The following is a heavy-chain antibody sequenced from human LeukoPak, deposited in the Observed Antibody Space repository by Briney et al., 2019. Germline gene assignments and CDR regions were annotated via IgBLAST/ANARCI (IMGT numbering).Heavy chain of an antibody. D-gene: IGHD3-16*01. CDR1: GYTFTSSA. Sequence: ASVKLSCKASGYTFTSSAISWVRQAPGQGLEWVGWISAYNHGTYYAQKFQGRVTVTTDTSTSTAYMELRSLRSDDTAVYYCARDRLRSFPDYWGQGTLVTVSS. CDR2: ISAYNHGT. V-gene: IGHV1-18*01. CDR3: ARDRLRSFPDY. J-gene: IGHJ4*02.